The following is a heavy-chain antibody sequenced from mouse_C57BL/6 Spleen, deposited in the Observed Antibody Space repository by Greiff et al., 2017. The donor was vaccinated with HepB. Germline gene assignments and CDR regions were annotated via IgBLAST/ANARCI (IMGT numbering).Heavy chain of an antibody. V-gene: IGHV1-85*01. CDR3: ARSNYGSSLYFDY. J-gene: IGHJ2*01. Sequence: QVQLQQSGPELVKPGASVKLSFKASGYTFTSYDINWVKQRPGQGLEWIGWIYPRDGSTKYNEKFKGKATLTVDTSSSTAYMELHSLTSEDSAVYFCARSNYGSSLYFDYWGQGTTLTVSS. CDR1: GYTFTSYD. D-gene: IGHD1-1*01. CDR2: IYPRDGST.